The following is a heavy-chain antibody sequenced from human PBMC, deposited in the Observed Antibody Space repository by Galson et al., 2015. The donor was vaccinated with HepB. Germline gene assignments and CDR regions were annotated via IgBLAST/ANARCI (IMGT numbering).Heavy chain of an antibody. V-gene: IGHV3-30*18. Sequence: SLRLSCAASGFTFSSYGMHWVRQAPGKGLEWVAVISYDGSNKYYADSVKGRFTISRDNSKNTLYLQMNSLRAEDTAVYYCAKDLLIVVPAGMGSTPDYWGQGTLVTVSS. D-gene: IGHD2-2*01. CDR2: ISYDGSNK. CDR3: AKDLLIVVPAGMGSTPDY. J-gene: IGHJ4*02. CDR1: GFTFSSYG.